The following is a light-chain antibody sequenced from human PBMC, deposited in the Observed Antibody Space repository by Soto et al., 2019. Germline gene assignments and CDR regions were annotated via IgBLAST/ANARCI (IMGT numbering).Light chain of an antibody. CDR1: QSISSW. V-gene: IGKV1-5*03. J-gene: IGKJ1*01. CDR2: KAS. Sequence: DIQMTQSPSTLSASVGDSVTITCRASQSISSWLAWYQQKPGKAPKLLIYKASSLESGDPSRFSGSGSGTEFTLTISSLQPDDFATYYCQQYNSYPVGFGQGTKVEIK. CDR3: QQYNSYPVG.